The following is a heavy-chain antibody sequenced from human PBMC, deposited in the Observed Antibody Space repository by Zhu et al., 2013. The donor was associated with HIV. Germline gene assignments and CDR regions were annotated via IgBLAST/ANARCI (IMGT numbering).Heavy chain of an antibody. V-gene: IGHV1-2*02. CDR2: INPNSGGT. CDR3: ARTGPILYSSGWYADY. J-gene: IGHJ4*02. CDR1: GYTFTGYY. D-gene: IGHD6-19*01. Sequence: QVQLVQSGAEVKKPGASVKVSCKASGYTFTGYYMHWVRQAPGQGLEWMGWINPNSGGTNYAQKFQGRVTMTRDTSISTAYMELSRLRSDDTAVYYCARTGPILYSSGWYADYWGQGTLVTVSS.